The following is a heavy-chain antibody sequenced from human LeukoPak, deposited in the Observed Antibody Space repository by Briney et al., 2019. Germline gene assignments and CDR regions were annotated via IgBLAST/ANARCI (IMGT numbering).Heavy chain of an antibody. CDR1: GYTFTGYY. D-gene: IGHD2-2*01. J-gene: IGHJ3*02. CDR3: ARASIVVVPAAIVAFDI. Sequence: ASVKVSCKASGYTFTGYYMHWVRQAPGQGLEWMGRINPNSGGTNYAQKFQGRVTMTTDTSTSTAYMELRSLRSDDTAVYYCARASIVVVPAAIVAFDIWGQGTMVTVSS. V-gene: IGHV1-2*06. CDR2: INPNSGGT.